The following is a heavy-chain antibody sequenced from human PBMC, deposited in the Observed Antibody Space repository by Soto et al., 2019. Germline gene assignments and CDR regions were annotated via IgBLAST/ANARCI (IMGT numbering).Heavy chain of an antibody. J-gene: IGHJ4*02. Sequence: QVHLVQSGAEVKKPGASVKVSCKCSGYTFTSYGITWVRQAPGQGLEWMGWISATNGNTNYAQKLQGTVTVTRDPSTSTAYMELRSLSSDDTAVYYCARGRYGDYWGQGALVTVSS. CDR1: GYTFTSYG. CDR2: ISATNGNT. D-gene: IGHD1-1*01. CDR3: ARGRYGDY. V-gene: IGHV1-18*01.